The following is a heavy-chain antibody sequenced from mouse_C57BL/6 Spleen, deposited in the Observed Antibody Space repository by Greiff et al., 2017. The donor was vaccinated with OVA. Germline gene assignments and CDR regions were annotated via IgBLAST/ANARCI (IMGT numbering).Heavy chain of an antibody. CDR2: IWSDGST. J-gene: IGHJ4*01. D-gene: IGHD1-1*01. CDR3: ARHDGSRYAMDY. Sequence: QVQLQQSGPGLVAPSQSLSITCTVSGFSLTSYGVHWVRQPPGKGLEWLVVIWSDGSTTYNSALKSRLSISKDNSKSQVFLKMNSLQTDDTAMYYCARHDGSRYAMDYWGQGTSVTVSS. CDR1: GFSLTSYG. V-gene: IGHV2-6-1*01.